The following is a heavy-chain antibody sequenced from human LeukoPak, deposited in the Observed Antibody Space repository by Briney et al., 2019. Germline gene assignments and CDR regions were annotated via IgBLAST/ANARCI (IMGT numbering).Heavy chain of an antibody. Sequence: SETLSLTCTVSGGSISSSSYYWGWIRQPPGKGLEWIGSIYYSGNTYYNPSLKSRVTISVDTSKNQFSLKLSSVTAADTAVYYCARLFSSSWYRGAFDLWGQGTMDTVSS. CDR2: IYYSGNT. D-gene: IGHD6-13*01. J-gene: IGHJ3*01. CDR1: GGSISSSSYY. V-gene: IGHV4-39*01. CDR3: ARLFSSSWYRGAFDL.